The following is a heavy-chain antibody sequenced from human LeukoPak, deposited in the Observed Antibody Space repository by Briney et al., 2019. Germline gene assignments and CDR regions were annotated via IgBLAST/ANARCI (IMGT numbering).Heavy chain of an antibody. CDR1: GFTFSSYG. Sequence: GRSLGLSCAASGFTFSSYGMHWVRQAPGKGLEWVAVISYDGSNKYYADSVKGRFTISRDNSKNTLYLQMSSLRAEDTAVYYCAKEGYYGHDAFDIWGQGTMVTVSS. CDR3: AKEGYYGHDAFDI. D-gene: IGHD3-10*01. J-gene: IGHJ3*02. CDR2: ISYDGSNK. V-gene: IGHV3-30*18.